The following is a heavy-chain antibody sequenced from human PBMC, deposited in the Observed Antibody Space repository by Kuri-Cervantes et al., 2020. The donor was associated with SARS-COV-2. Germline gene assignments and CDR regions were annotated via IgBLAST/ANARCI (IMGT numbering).Heavy chain of an antibody. Sequence: GGSLRLSCAASGFTFSSYGMHWVRQAPGKGLEWVAFIRYDGSNKYYADSVKGRFTISRDNSKNTLYLQMNSLRAEDTAVYYCARVLWFGEPHFDPWGQGTLVTVSS. J-gene: IGHJ5*02. CDR2: IRYDGSNK. V-gene: IGHV3-30*02. CDR3: ARVLWFGEPHFDP. CDR1: GFTFSSYG. D-gene: IGHD3-10*01.